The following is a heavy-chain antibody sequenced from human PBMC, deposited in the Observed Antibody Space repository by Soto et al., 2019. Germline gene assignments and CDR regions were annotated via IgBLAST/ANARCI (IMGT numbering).Heavy chain of an antibody. CDR3: ARREMSAIGLDY. Sequence: PGESPKIPCKGSGYNLATYGIAWVRQMPGKGLEWMGIIYHGDSDTRYSPSFQGQVTISADKSISTAYLQWSSLKASDTAMYYCARREMSAIGLDYWGQGTLVTVSS. CDR1: GYNLATYG. CDR2: IYHGDSDT. V-gene: IGHV5-51*01. D-gene: IGHD1-26*01. J-gene: IGHJ4*02.